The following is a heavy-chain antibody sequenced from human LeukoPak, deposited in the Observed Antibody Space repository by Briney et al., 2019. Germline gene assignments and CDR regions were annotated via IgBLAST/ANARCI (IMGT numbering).Heavy chain of an antibody. CDR1: GFSFSRTW. J-gene: IGHJ4*02. D-gene: IGHD2-21*01. V-gene: IGHV3-7*01. CDR3: ARAYY. CDR2: IEPDGNEK. Sequence: GGSLTLSCAAYGFSFSRTWMSWVRQAPGKGPEWVANIEPDGNEKGYVNSVKGRFTISRDNAKNSLSLEMNSLRVEDTAVYYCARAYYWGQGTLVTVSS.